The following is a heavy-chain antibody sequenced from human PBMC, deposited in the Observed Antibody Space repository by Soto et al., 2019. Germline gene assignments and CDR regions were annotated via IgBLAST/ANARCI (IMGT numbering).Heavy chain of an antibody. D-gene: IGHD2-21*01. CDR1: VFTFTNHN. CDR3: ARDPPLSVLVVVATDDF. V-gene: IGHV3-21*01. CDR2: ISSSSSFR. J-gene: IGHJ4*02. Sequence: GALRLSCAASVFTFTNHNMNWVRQAPGKGLEWVSSISSSSSFRNYADSVKGRFSISRDNDKNLVYLQMDSLRAEDTAVYYCARDPPLSVLVVVATDDFWGQGTLVTVSS.